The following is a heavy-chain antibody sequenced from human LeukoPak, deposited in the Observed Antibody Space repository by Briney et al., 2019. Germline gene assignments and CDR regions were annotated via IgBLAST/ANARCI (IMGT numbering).Heavy chain of an antibody. Sequence: GGSLRLSCAASGFTFSSYAMSWVRQAPGKGLEWVSAISGSGGSTYYADSVKGRFTISRDNSKNTLYLQMNSLRAEDTAVYYCARDSSSIRGYSYGYRDYWGQGTLVTVSS. CDR3: ARDSSSIRGYSYGYRDY. CDR1: GFTFSSYA. CDR2: ISGSGGST. D-gene: IGHD5-18*01. V-gene: IGHV3-23*01. J-gene: IGHJ4*02.